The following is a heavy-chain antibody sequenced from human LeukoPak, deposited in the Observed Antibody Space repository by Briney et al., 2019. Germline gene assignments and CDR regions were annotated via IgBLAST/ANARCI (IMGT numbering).Heavy chain of an antibody. CDR3: ARDQYNVIDA. D-gene: IGHD1-14*01. Sequence: ASVKVSCKASGYRFTGYNIDWVRQPPGQRPEWMGRINAENGDTKYSQKFQGRVTITRDTFASTSYMELSSLRSEDTAVYYCARDQYNVIDAWGQGTLVTVSS. V-gene: IGHV1-3*01. CDR2: INAENGDT. CDR1: GYRFTGYN. J-gene: IGHJ5*02.